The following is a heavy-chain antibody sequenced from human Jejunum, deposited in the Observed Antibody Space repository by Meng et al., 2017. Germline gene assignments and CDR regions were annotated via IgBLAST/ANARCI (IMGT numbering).Heavy chain of an antibody. J-gene: IGHJ4*02. CDR3: ARHKLANRSFDY. CDR1: GFTFSNYW. Sequence: LTCAAFGFTFSNYWMTWVRQAPGKGLVWVASIKDDGSDKYYVDSVKGRFTMSRDNGKTSLYLQMNSLRADDTAMYYCARHKLANRSFDYWGQGALVTVSS. D-gene: IGHD1-1*01. CDR2: IKDDGSDK. V-gene: IGHV3-7*01.